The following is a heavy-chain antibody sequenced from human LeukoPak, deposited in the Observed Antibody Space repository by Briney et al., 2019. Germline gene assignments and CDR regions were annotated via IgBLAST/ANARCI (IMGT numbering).Heavy chain of an antibody. J-gene: IGHJ4*02. Sequence: PGGSLRLSCVDSGSTFNGHWLTWVRQAPGKGLEWVSSITGSGAGTSYADSVKGRFTISRDNSKNTLYLQMNSLRAEDTAVYYCARRGGHGGSFDYWGQGTLVTVSS. CDR2: ITGSGAGT. V-gene: IGHV3-23*01. CDR3: ARRGGHGGSFDY. CDR1: GSTFNGHW. D-gene: IGHD4-23*01.